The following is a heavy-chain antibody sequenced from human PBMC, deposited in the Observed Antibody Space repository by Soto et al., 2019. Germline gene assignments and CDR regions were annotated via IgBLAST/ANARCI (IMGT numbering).Heavy chain of an antibody. CDR3: AKDLTTGGSSWPPRLTYDAFDI. CDR1: GFTFSSYA. J-gene: IGHJ3*02. Sequence: EVQLLESGGGLVQPGGSLRLSCAASGFTFSSYAMSWVRQAPGKGLEWVSAISGSGGSTYYADSVKGRFTISRDNSKNTLYLQMNSLRAEDTAVYYCAKDLTTGGSSWPPRLTYDAFDIWGQGTMVTVSS. D-gene: IGHD6-13*01. CDR2: ISGSGGST. V-gene: IGHV3-23*01.